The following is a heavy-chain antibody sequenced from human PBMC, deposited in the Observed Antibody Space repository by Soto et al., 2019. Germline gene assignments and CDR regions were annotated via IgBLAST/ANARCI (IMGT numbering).Heavy chain of an antibody. V-gene: IGHV1-18*01. J-gene: IGHJ3*02. Sequence: QTPGQGLEWMGWISAYNGNTNYAQKLQGRVTMTTDTSTSTAYMELRSLRSDDTAVYYCARDIGGFTIFALVVGAAAPLDTWCLGTMVTVSS. D-gene: IGHD3-3*01. CDR2: ISAYNGNT. CDR3: ARDIGGFTIFALVVGAAAPLDT.